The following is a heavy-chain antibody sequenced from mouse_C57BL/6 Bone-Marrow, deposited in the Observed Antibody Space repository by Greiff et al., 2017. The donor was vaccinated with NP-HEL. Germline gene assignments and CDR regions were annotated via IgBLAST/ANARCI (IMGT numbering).Heavy chain of an antibody. D-gene: IGHD2-4*01. CDR3: ARRGRLRLDAMDY. CDR1: GYTFTDYY. V-gene: IGHV1-75*01. Sequence: VKVVESGPELVKPGASVKISCKASGYTFTDYYINWVKQRPGQGLEWIGWIFPGSGSTYYNEKFKGKATLTVDKSSSTAYMLLSSLTSEDSAVYFCARRGRLRLDAMDYWGQGTSVTVSS. CDR2: IFPGSGST. J-gene: IGHJ4*01.